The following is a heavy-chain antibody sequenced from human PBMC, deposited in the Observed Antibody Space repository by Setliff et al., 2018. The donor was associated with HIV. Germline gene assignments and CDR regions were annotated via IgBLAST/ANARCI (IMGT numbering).Heavy chain of an antibody. Sequence: SETLSLTCSVSGYSISSGYHWAWIRHPQGKGLEWIVSIYHSGSTYYNPSRKSRVTISVDTSKNQFSLKLNSLTAADTAVYYCARSYCAADCAHNSPRGMDVWGQGTTVTVSS. CDR1: GYSISSGYH. D-gene: IGHD2-21*02. V-gene: IGHV4-38-2*01. CDR3: ARSYCAADCAHNSPRGMDV. J-gene: IGHJ6*02. CDR2: IYHSGST.